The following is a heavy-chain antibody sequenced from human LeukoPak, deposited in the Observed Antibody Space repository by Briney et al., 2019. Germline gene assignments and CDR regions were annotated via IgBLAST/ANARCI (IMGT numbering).Heavy chain of an antibody. CDR1: GGSFSGYY. V-gene: IGHV4-34*01. CDR2: INHSGST. CDR3: ASGGTVTTLS. Sequence: SETLSLTRAVYGGSFSGYYWSWIRQPPGKGLEWIGEINHSGSTNYNPSLKSRVTISVDTSKNQFSLKLSSVTAADTAVYYCASGGTVTTLSWGQGTLVTVSS. D-gene: IGHD4-17*01. J-gene: IGHJ4*02.